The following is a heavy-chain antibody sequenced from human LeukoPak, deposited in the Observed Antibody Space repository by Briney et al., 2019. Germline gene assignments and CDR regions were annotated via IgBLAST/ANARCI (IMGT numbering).Heavy chain of an antibody. CDR1: GGSINSGGYY. Sequence: SETLSLTCTVSGGSINSGGYYWSWIRQHPGKGLEWIGYIYYTGSTHYNPSLKSRVTISVDKFENQLSLKLSSVTVADTAVYYCATHDEYCAGDCYSRPFDYWGQGTLVTVSS. J-gene: IGHJ4*02. CDR2: IYYTGST. V-gene: IGHV4-31*03. D-gene: IGHD2-21*02. CDR3: ATHDEYCAGDCYSRPFDY.